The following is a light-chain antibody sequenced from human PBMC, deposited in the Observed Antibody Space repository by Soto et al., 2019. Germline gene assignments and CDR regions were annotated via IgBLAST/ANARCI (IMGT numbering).Light chain of an antibody. Sequence: SYELTQPLSVSVALGQTARSTCGGNNIESKSVPWYRQTPGQAPVLVIYSDVNRPSGIPERFSGSNSGNTATLTSSSAHAGDEADFYCQVWDASTVVFGGGTKVTVL. CDR2: SDV. J-gene: IGLJ2*01. CDR1: NIESKS. CDR3: QVWDASTVV. V-gene: IGLV3-9*01.